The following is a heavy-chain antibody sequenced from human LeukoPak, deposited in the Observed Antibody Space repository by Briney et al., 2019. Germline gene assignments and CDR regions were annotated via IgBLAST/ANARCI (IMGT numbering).Heavy chain of an antibody. CDR2: IISILGIA. CDR1: GGTFISYA. V-gene: IGHV1-69*04. CDR3: ARGIAVDEGMDV. J-gene: IGHJ6*02. D-gene: IGHD6-19*01. Sequence: SVNDSCQASGGTFISYALGWVGQARGKGREWMGRIISILGIANYAQKFQGRVTITADKSTSTAYMEMSSLKSEDTAVYYCARGIAVDEGMDVWGQGTTVTVSS.